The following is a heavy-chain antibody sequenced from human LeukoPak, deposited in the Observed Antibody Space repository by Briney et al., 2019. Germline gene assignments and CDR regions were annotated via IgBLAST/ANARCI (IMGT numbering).Heavy chain of an antibody. V-gene: IGHV4-34*01. J-gene: IGHJ4*02. CDR1: GGSFSGYY. CDR3: ARPGSSGWYYFDY. Sequence: SETLSLTCAVYGGSFSGYYWSWIRQPPGKGLEWIGEINHSGSTNYNPSLKSRVTISVDTSKNQFSLKLSSVTAADTAVYYCARPGSSGWYYFDYWGQGTLVTVSS. CDR2: INHSGST. D-gene: IGHD6-19*01.